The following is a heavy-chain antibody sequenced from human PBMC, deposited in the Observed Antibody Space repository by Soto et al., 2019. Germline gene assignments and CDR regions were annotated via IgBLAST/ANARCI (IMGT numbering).Heavy chain of an antibody. CDR1: GFTFSSVA. CDR2: ISGSGDST. V-gene: IGHV3-23*01. CDR3: VKGSLTPGY. Sequence: EVQLLESGGGLVQPGGSLRLSCAGSGFTFSSVAMTWVRQAPGKGLEWVSSISGSGDSTYYADSVKGRFTISRDNSKNTLYLQMNSLRAEDTAVYYCVKGSLTPGYWGQGTLVTVSS. J-gene: IGHJ4*02.